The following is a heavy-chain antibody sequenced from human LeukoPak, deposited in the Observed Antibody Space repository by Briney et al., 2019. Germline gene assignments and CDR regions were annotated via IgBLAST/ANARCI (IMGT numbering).Heavy chain of an antibody. CDR2: AYYSGST. Sequence: PSETLSLTCTVSGGSISSSSYYWGWIRQPPGKGLEWIGSAYYSGSTYYNPSLKSRVTISVDTSKNQFSLKLSSVTAADTAVYYCARHAGTVTNHNWFDPWGQGTLVTVSS. CDR1: GGSISSSSYY. J-gene: IGHJ5*02. V-gene: IGHV4-39*01. CDR3: ARHAGTVTNHNWFDP. D-gene: IGHD4-11*01.